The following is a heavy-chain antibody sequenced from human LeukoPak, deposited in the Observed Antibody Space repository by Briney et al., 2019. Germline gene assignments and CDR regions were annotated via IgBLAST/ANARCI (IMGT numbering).Heavy chain of an antibody. D-gene: IGHD3-22*01. Sequence: GGSLRLSCAASGFTFSSYAMSWVRQAPGKGLEWVSAISGSGGSTYYADSVKGRFTISRDNSKNTLYLQMNSLRAEDTAVYYCAKDPSDYDSSGYHSYFDYWGQGTLVTVSS. V-gene: IGHV3-23*01. CDR2: ISGSGGST. J-gene: IGHJ4*02. CDR3: AKDPSDYDSSGYHSYFDY. CDR1: GFTFSSYA.